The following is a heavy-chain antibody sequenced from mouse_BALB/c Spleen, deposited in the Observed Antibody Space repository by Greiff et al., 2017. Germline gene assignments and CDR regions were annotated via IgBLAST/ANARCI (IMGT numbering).Heavy chain of an antibody. J-gene: IGHJ4*01. Sequence: VQLKESGAELVRPGALVKLSCKASGFNIKDYYMHWVKQRPEQGLEWIGWIDPENGNTIYDPKFQGKASITADTSSNTAYLQLSSLTSEDTAVYYCARVYYGNLYAMDYWGQGTSVTVSS. CDR1: GFNIKDYY. CDR2: IDPENGNT. D-gene: IGHD2-1*01. CDR3: ARVYYGNLYAMDY. V-gene: IGHV14-1*02.